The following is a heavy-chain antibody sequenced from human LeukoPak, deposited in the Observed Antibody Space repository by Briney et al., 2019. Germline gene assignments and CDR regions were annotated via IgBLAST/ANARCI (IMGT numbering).Heavy chain of an antibody. D-gene: IGHD6-19*01. J-gene: IGHJ3*02. CDR2: ISSSGSTI. V-gene: IGHV3-48*03. Sequence: GGSLRLSCAASGFTFSSYEMNWVRQAPGKGLEWVSYISSSGSTIYYAESVKGRFTISRDNAQNSLYLQVNSLRAEDTAVYYCAREGGSGDAFDIWGQGTMVTVSS. CDR3: AREGGSGDAFDI. CDR1: GFTFSSYE.